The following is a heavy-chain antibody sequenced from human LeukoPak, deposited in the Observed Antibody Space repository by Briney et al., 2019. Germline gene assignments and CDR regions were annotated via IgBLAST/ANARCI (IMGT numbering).Heavy chain of an antibody. CDR1: GGSISSSSYY. V-gene: IGHV4-39*07. D-gene: IGHD6-6*01. Sequence: SETLSLTCTVSGGSISSSSYYWGWIRQPPGKGLEWIGTIYYSGSSYFNPSLKGRVTISVDTSKNQFSLKLRSVTAADTAVYYCARGNIAARTLNWFDPWGQGTLVTVSS. CDR3: ARGNIAARTLNWFDP. CDR2: IYYSGSS. J-gene: IGHJ5*02.